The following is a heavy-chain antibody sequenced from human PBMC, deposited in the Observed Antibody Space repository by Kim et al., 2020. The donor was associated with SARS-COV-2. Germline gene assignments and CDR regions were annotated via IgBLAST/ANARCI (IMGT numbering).Heavy chain of an antibody. V-gene: IGHV3-48*02. J-gene: IGHJ4*02. CDR2: IGSSDAI. CDR3: ARDATFESSGYRYFFDY. Sequence: GGSLRLSCAVSGFTISRYSMNWVRQAPGKGLEWVAHIGSSDAIVYAESVKGRFTIARDSGKNSLFLQMNSLRDEDTAVYYCARDATFESSGYRYFFDYWGQGPLVTVSS. D-gene: IGHD3-22*01. CDR1: GFTISRYS.